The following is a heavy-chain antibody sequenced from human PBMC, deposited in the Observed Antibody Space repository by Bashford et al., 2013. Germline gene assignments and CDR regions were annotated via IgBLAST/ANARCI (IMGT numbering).Heavy chain of an antibody. CDR2: INAGNGNT. CDR3: ARASNGGNSPLLPYYGMDV. CDR1: GYTFTSYA. D-gene: IGHD4-23*01. J-gene: IGHJ6*02. Sequence: ASVKVSCKASGYTFTSYAMHWVRQAPGQRLEWMGWINAGNGNTKYSQKFQGRVTITRDTSASTAYMELSSLRSEDTAVYYCARASNGGNSPLLPYYGMDVWGQGTTVTVSS. V-gene: IGHV1-3*01.